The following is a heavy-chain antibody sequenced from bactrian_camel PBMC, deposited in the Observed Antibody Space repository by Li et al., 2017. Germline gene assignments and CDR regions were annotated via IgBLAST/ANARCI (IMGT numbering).Heavy chain of an antibody. CDR1: TYIGGIPC. Sequence: VQLVESGGGSVQTGGSRRLSCSFSTYIGGIPCMAWFRQAPGKEREGVAAIDSVGRTTYADSVKGRFTVSQDNARNTVYLQMSSLKPEDTAMYYCKTDRAPRTVVPAVCLSGYNRWGQGTQVTVS. J-gene: IGHJ4*01. D-gene: IGHD6*01. CDR3: KTDRAPRTVVPAVCLSGYNR. CDR2: IDSVGRT. V-gene: IGHV3S53*01.